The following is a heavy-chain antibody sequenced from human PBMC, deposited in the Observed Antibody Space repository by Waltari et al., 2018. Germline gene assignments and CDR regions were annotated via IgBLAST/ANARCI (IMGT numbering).Heavy chain of an antibody. CDR3: ARGRYGAGSYSDYDY. CDR1: GFIFTHYT. CDR2: ISSRGSAT. V-gene: IGHV3-48*01. Sequence: VQMLESGGGLVEPGGSLRPSCSPSGFIFTHYTMSWVRQTPTRGLEWVSYISSRGSATHYADSVRGRFTISRDSAKGSVYLQMNNLRADDAAMYYCARGRYGAGSYSDYDYWGQGTLVTVSS. D-gene: IGHD3-10*01. J-gene: IGHJ4*02.